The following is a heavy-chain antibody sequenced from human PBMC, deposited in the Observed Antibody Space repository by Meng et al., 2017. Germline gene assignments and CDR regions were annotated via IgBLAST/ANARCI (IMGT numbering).Heavy chain of an antibody. CDR3: ATRGNPYLNC. V-gene: IGHV1-18*01. Sequence: QGRLVQSWAVVKKPGASVKVSCDTSGYTLSSDGFAWVRQTPEQGLEWLGWINVYSGITNYAQKFQGRVTMTTDTSTRTGYMELTSLTSDDTATYYCATRGNPYLNCWGQGTLVTVSS. J-gene: IGHJ4*02. CDR2: INVYSGIT. CDR1: GYTLSSDG.